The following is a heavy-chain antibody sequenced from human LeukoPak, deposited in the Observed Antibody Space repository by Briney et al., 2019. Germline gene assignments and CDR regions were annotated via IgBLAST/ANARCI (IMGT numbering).Heavy chain of an antibody. J-gene: IGHJ6*04. D-gene: IGHD6-13*01. Sequence: GGSLRLSCAASGFTFSSYGMHWVRQAPGKGLGWVAVIWYDGSNKYYADSVKGRFTISRDNSKNTLYLQMNSLRAEDTAVYYCARDSGYSSSWDMGYYYYGVDVWGKGTTVTVSS. CDR3: ARDSGYSSSWDMGYYYYGVDV. CDR1: GFTFSSYG. V-gene: IGHV3-33*01. CDR2: IWYDGSNK.